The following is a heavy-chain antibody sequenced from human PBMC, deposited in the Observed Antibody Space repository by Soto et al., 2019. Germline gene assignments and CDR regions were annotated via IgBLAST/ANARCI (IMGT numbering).Heavy chain of an antibody. J-gene: IGHJ6*02. Sequence: QVQLEQSGAEVKKPGSSVKVSCKASGGTFSNSAISWVRQAPGQGLEWMGGIMPIFRTPDYAQKFQGRVTITADESTSTAYMELSGLRSEDTAVYYCERDKVRLQLGGNYYYIMDVWGQGTTVTVSS. V-gene: IGHV1-69*12. CDR2: IMPIFRTP. CDR3: ERDKVRLQLGGNYYYIMDV. D-gene: IGHD5-12*01. CDR1: GGTFSNSA.